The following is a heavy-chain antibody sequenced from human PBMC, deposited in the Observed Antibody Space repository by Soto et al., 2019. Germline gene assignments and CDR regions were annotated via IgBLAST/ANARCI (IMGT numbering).Heavy chain of an antibody. CDR3: ARDKLVWDYYYGMDV. Sequence: PGGSLRLSCAASGFTFSSYAMHWVRRAPGKGLEWVAVISYDGSNKYYADSVKGRFTISRDNSKNTLYLQMNSLRAEDTTVYYCARDKLVWDYYYGMDVWGQGTTVTVSS. CDR2: ISYDGSNK. V-gene: IGHV3-30-3*01. CDR1: GFTFSSYA. D-gene: IGHD3-16*01. J-gene: IGHJ6*02.